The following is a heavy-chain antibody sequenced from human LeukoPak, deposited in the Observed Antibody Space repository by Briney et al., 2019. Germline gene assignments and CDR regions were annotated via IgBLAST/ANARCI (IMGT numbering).Heavy chain of an antibody. CDR1: GGSFSGYY. J-gene: IGHJ3*02. Sequence: PSETLSLTCAVYGGSFSGYYWSWIRQPPGKGLEWIGEINHSGSTNYNPSLKSRVTISVDTSKNQFSLKLSSVTAADTAVYYCATGRITIFGVVIIPDAFDIWGQGTMVTVSS. CDR2: INHSGST. V-gene: IGHV4-34*01. D-gene: IGHD3-3*01. CDR3: ATGRITIFGVVIIPDAFDI.